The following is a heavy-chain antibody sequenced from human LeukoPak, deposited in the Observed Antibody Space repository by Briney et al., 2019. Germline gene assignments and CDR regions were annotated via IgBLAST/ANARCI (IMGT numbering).Heavy chain of an antibody. CDR1: GFTFSSYG. V-gene: IGHV3-30*18. J-gene: IGHJ4*02. Sequence: QSGGSLRLSCAASGFTFSSYGMHWVRQAPGKGLEWVAVISYDGSNKYYADSVKGRFTISRDNSKNTLYLQMNSLRAEDTAVYYCAKRGGSSIGYFEYWGQGALVTVSS. D-gene: IGHD1-26*01. CDR3: AKRGGSSIGYFEY. CDR2: ISYDGSNK.